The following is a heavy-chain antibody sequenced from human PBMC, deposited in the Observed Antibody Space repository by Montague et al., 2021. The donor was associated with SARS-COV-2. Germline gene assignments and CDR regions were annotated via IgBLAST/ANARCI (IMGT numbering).Heavy chain of an antibody. V-gene: IGHV4-31*03. D-gene: IGHD2-21*02. CDR3: AGVHIVVVTAMRYFDL. J-gene: IGHJ2*01. CDR1: GGSISSGGYY. CDR2: IYYSGST. Sequence: TLSLTCTVSGGSISSGGYYWSWIRQHPGKGLEWIGYIYYSGSTYSNPSLKSRVTISVDTSKNQFSLKLSSVTAADTAVYYCAGVHIVVVTAMRYFDLWGRGTLVTVSP.